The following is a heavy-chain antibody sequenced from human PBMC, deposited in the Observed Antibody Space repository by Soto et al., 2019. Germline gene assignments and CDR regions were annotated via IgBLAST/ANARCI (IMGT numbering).Heavy chain of an antibody. CDR2: ISAYNGNT. CDR1: GYTFHSYG. V-gene: IGHV1-18*01. CDR3: VVGATAYYFDY. D-gene: IGHD1-26*01. Sequence: ASLQVSCKDSGYTFHSYGISWVRQAPGQGLEWMGWISAYNGNTNYAQKLQGRVTMTTDTSTSTAYMELRSLRSDDTAVYYCVVGATAYYFDYWGQGTLGTVS. J-gene: IGHJ4*02.